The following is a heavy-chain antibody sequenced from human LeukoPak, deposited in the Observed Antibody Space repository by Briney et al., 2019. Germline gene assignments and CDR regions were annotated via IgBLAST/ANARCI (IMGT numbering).Heavy chain of an antibody. CDR2: ISYDGSNK. J-gene: IGHJ1*01. D-gene: IGHD3-22*01. Sequence: GRSLRLSCAASGFTFSSYGMHWVRQALGKGLEWVAVISYDGSNKYYADSVKGRFTISRNNSKNTLYLQMNSLRTEDTAIYYCAKEDVVVITIRYFQHWGQGTLVTVSS. CDR1: GFTFSSYG. CDR3: AKEDVVVITIRYFQH. V-gene: IGHV3-30*18.